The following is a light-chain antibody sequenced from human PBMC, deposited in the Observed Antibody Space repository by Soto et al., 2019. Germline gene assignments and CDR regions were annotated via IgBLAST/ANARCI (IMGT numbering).Light chain of an antibody. CDR3: QQRYRWPET. Sequence: EIVLTQSPGTLSLSPGERATLSCRASQSVTNFVAWYQQKPGRSPSLLIYNASHRATGIPARFSGSGSGTDFTLTISSLEPEDFAVYYCQQRYRWPETFGQGTKVDIK. V-gene: IGKV3-11*01. J-gene: IGKJ1*01. CDR2: NAS. CDR1: QSVTNF.